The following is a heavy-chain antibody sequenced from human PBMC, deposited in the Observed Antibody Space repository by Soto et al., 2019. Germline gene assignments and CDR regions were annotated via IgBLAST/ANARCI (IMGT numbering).Heavy chain of an antibody. CDR3: ARGRSRSWSSSDGMDV. CDR1: GGSISSSNW. CDR2: IDHSGST. V-gene: IGHV4-4*02. D-gene: IGHD6-13*01. Sequence: QVQLQESGPGLVKPSGTLSLTCAVSGGSISSSNWWSWVRQPPGKGLEWIGEIDHSGSTNYNPSLKSRVTISVDKSKTQFSLKRGSVTAADTAVYYCARGRSRSWSSSDGMDVWGQGTTVTVSS. J-gene: IGHJ6*02.